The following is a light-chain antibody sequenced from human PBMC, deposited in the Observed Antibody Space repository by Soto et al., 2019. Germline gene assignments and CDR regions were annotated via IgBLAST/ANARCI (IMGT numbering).Light chain of an antibody. J-gene: IGKJ3*01. CDR3: QQSYSTLFT. Sequence: DIQMTQSPSSLSASVGDRVTITCRASQSISSYLNWYQKKPGKAPKHLIYTASSLQSVVPSRFSGSGSGTDFTLTISSLQPEDFATYYCQQSYSTLFTFGPGTKVDIK. CDR2: TAS. CDR1: QSISSY. V-gene: IGKV1-39*01.